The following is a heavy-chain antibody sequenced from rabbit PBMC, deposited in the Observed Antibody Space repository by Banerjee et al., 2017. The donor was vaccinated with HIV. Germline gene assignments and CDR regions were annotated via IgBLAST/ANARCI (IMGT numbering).Heavy chain of an antibody. CDR1: GFSFSSSYY. J-gene: IGHJ4*01. V-gene: IGHV1S40*01. CDR2: IYGSSSGGT. CDR3: ARNDGGYGGFNL. D-gene: IGHD3-1*01. Sequence: QSLEESGGGLVQPEGSLTLTCTASGFSFSSSYYMCWVRQAPGKGLEWIACIYGSSSGGTYYANWAKGRFTISKTSSTTVTLQLNSLTAADTATYFCARNDGGYGGFNLWGQGTLVTVS.